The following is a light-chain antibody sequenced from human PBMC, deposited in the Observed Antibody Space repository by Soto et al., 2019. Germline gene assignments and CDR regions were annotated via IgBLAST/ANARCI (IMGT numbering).Light chain of an antibody. Sequence: DIQMTQSPSSLSASVGDRVTITCRASQGISNDLAWYKQKPGKGPKLLIYAASTLQSRVPSRFSGSGSGTDFTLTISSLQPEDVATDYCQMYNSAPRTFGQGTKVEIK. V-gene: IGKV1-27*01. CDR2: AAS. CDR1: QGISND. J-gene: IGKJ1*01. CDR3: QMYNSAPRT.